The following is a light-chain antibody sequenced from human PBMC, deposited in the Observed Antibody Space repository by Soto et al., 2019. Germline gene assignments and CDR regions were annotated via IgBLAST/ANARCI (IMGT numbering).Light chain of an antibody. Sequence: EIVLTQSPATLSLSPGERATLSCRASQSVSSYLAWSQKKPGQAPRLLIYDASNRATGIPARFSGSGSGTDFTLTISSLEPEDFAVYYCQQRSNWTPYTFGQGTKLEIK. CDR3: QQRSNWTPYT. CDR1: QSVSSY. J-gene: IGKJ2*01. CDR2: DAS. V-gene: IGKV3-11*01.